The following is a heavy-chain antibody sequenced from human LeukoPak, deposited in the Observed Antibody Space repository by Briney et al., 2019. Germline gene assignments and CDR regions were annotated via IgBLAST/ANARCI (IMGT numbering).Heavy chain of an antibody. V-gene: IGHV3-7*03. J-gene: IGHJ4*02. D-gene: IGHD5-18*01. CDR1: GFTFSSYW. CDR2: IKQDGSEK. CDR3: ARLTGGIYTAMVNGIDY. Sequence: GGSLRLSCAASGFTFSSYWMSWVRQAPGKGLEWVANIKQDGSEKYYVDSVKGRFTISRDNAKNSLYLQMNSLRAEDTAVYYCARLTGGIYTAMVNGIDYWGQGTLVTVSS.